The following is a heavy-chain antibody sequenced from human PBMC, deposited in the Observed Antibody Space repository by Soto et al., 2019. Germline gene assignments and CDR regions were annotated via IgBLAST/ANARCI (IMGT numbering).Heavy chain of an antibody. J-gene: IGHJ4*02. Sequence: EVQLVESGEGLVQSGRSLRLSCTASGFTFGDYALNWFSQAPGKGLEWVGFIRSKAFGGTSEYAASVKGRFTISRDDSKSIAYLQMSTLKTEDTAVYYCTRERDYILTGGLDYWGQGTLVTVSS. CDR2: IRSKAFGGTS. V-gene: IGHV3-49*03. CDR3: TRERDYILTGGLDY. D-gene: IGHD7-27*01. CDR1: GFTFGDYA.